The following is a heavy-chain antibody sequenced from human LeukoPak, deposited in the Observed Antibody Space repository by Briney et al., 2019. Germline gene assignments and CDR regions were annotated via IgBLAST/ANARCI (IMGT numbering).Heavy chain of an antibody. D-gene: IGHD1-26*01. CDR2: IYSGGST. V-gene: IGHV3-53*01. J-gene: IGHJ4*02. CDR3: ARVVSGSYYTAPWFDY. Sequence: PGGSLRLSCAASGFTVSSNYMSWVRQAPGKGLEWVSVIYSGGSTYYADSVKGRFTISRDNSKNTLYLQMNSLRAEDTAVYYCARVVSGSYYTAPWFDYWGQGTLVTVSS. CDR1: GFTVSSNY.